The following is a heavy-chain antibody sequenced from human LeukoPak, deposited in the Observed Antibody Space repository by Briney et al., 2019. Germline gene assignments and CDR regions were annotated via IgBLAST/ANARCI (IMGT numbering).Heavy chain of an antibody. CDR1: GGSISSSSYY. J-gene: IGHJ3*02. CDR2: IYYSGST. D-gene: IGHD5-12*01. CDR3: ALRGYSGYDEKAFDI. Sequence: SETLSLTRTVSGGSISSSSYYWGWIRQPPGKGLEWIGSIYYSGSTYYNPSLKSRVTISVDTSKNQFSLKLSSVTAADTAVYYCALRGYSGYDEKAFDIWGQGTMVTVSS. V-gene: IGHV4-39*07.